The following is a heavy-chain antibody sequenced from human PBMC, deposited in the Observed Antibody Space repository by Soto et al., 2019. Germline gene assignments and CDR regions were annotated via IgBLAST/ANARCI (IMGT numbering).Heavy chain of an antibody. J-gene: IGHJ6*02. CDR3: ARVGLRLTTAYYYYGMDV. Sequence: QVQLVQSGAEVKKPGSSVKVSCKASGGTFSSYAISWVRQAPGQGLEWMGGIIPIFGTANYAQKFQGRVTITADKSTSTAYMELSSLRSEDTAVYYCARVGLRLTTAYYYYGMDVWGQGTMVTVSS. CDR1: GGTFSSYA. V-gene: IGHV1-69*06. CDR2: IIPIFGTA. D-gene: IGHD4-17*01.